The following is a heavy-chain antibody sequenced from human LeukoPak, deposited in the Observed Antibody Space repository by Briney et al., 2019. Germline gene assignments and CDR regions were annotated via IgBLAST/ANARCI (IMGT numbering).Heavy chain of an antibody. CDR1: GFTFTSSA. CDR3: AATYSSGWYPLQH. Sequence: GASVKVSRKASGFTFTSSAMQWVRQARGQRLEWIGWIVVGSGNTNYAQKFQERVTITRDMSTSTAYMELSSLRSEDTAVYYCAATYSSGWYPLQHWGQGTLVTVSS. V-gene: IGHV1-58*02. D-gene: IGHD6-19*01. CDR2: IVVGSGNT. J-gene: IGHJ1*01.